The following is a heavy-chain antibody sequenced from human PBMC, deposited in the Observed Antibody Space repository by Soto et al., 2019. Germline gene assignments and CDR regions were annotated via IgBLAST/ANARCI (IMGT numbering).Heavy chain of an antibody. Sequence: GESLKISCKGSGYSFTSYWIGWVRQMPGKGLELMGIIYPGDSDTRYSPSFQGQVTISADKSISTAYLQWSSLKASDTAMYYCASTAAAGKYYYGMDVWGQGTTDTVSA. CDR1: GYSFTSYW. V-gene: IGHV5-51*01. J-gene: IGHJ6*01. CDR2: IYPGDSDT. CDR3: ASTAAAGKYYYGMDV. D-gene: IGHD6-13*01.